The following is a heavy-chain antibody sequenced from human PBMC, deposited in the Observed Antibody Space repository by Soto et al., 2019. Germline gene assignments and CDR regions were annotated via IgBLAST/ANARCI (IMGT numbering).Heavy chain of an antibody. J-gene: IGHJ4*02. CDR2: INYRGST. CDR3: ARDAPGVAPY. V-gene: IGHV4-31*03. CDR1: GGSINSGDSY. D-gene: IGHD2-15*01. Sequence: QVQLQESGPGLVRPSQTLSLIYTVSGGSINSGDSYWNWIRQHPEKGLEWIGYINYRGSTFYNPSLKSRIIISVDTSKHQFSLKLRSVTAADTAVYYCARDAPGVAPYWGQGTLVTVSS.